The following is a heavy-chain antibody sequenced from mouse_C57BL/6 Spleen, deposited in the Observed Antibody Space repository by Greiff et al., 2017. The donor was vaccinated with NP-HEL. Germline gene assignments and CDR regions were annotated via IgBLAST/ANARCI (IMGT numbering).Heavy chain of an antibody. CDR2: IYPNNGGN. V-gene: IGHV1-34*01. CDR3: AREYYSNYVWFAY. J-gene: IGHJ3*01. CDR1: GYTFTDYY. D-gene: IGHD2-5*01. Sequence: EVPLHPSGPSLVQPGASVHMSCKASGYTFTDYYMHWVKQSHGKSLEWIGYIYPNNGGNGYNQKFKGKATLTVDKSSSTAYMELRSLTSEDSAVYYCAREYYSNYVWFAYWGQGTLVTVSA.